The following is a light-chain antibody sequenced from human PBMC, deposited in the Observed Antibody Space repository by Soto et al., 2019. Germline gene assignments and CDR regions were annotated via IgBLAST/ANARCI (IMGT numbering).Light chain of an antibody. V-gene: IGKV1-5*03. J-gene: IGKJ1*01. CDR3: QDYNSYPTWT. CDR1: QSISSL. CDR2: KAS. Sequence: DIQMTQSPSTLSASVGDRVTITCRASQSISSLLAWYQQKPGKAPKLLIHKASSLKSGVPSRFSGSGSGTEFTLTISCLQPDDFATYYCQDYNSYPTWTFGQGTKVEIK.